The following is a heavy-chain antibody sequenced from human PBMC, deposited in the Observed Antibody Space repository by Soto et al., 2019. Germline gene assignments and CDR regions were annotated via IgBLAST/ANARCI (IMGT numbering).Heavy chain of an antibody. Sequence: QVQLQESGPGLVKPSQTLSLTCTVSGGSISSGGYYWSWIRQHPGKGLEWIGYIYYSGSTYDNPSLKSRVTISVDTSKNQFSLKLSSVTAADTAVYYCARDRLDYYYYYGMDVWGQGTTVTVSS. V-gene: IGHV4-31*03. CDR3: ARDRLDYYYYYGMDV. J-gene: IGHJ6*02. CDR2: IYYSGST. D-gene: IGHD4-17*01. CDR1: GGSISSGGYY.